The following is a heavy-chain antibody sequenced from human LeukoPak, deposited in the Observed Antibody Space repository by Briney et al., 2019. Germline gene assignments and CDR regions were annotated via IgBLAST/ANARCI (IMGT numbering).Heavy chain of an antibody. CDR2: INTDGSWT. J-gene: IGHJ5*02. D-gene: IGHD3-10*01. CDR1: GFTFSRYW. CDR3: ARVASGSYNWFDP. Sequence: PGGSLRLSCAASGFTFSRYWMHWVRQAPKKGLVWVSRINTDGSWTTYADSVKGRFTISRDNAKNTVYLQMNSLRAEDTAVYYCARVASGSYNWFDPWGQGTLVTVSS. V-gene: IGHV3-74*01.